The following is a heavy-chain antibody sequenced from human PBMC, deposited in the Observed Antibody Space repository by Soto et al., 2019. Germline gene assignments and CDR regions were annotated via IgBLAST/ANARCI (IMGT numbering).Heavy chain of an antibody. Sequence: ASVKVSCKASGYTFTSYYMHWVRQAPGQGLEWMGIINPSGGSTSYAQKFQGRVTMTRDTSTSTVYMELSSLRSEDTAVYYCATETYYYDSSGYSPLDYWGQGTLVTVSS. CDR3: ATETYYYDSSGYSPLDY. D-gene: IGHD3-22*01. CDR2: INPSGGST. V-gene: IGHV1-46*01. CDR1: GYTFTSYY. J-gene: IGHJ4*02.